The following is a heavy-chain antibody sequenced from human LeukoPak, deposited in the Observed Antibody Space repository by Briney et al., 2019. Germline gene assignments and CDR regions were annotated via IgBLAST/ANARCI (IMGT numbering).Heavy chain of an antibody. D-gene: IGHD3-16*01. Sequence: GGSLRLSCLASGFTFSNYWMSWVRQAPGKGLECVANIKEDGSEKYYVDSVKGRFTICRDNAKNSLYLQMNSLRAEDTAVYYCARQGDDYWGHGTLVTVSS. CDR1: GFTFSNYW. CDR2: IKEDGSEK. J-gene: IGHJ4*01. V-gene: IGHV3-7*01. CDR3: ARQGDDY.